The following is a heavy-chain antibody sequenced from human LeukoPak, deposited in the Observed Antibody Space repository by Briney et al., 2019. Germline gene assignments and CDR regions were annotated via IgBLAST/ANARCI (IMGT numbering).Heavy chain of an antibody. D-gene: IGHD6-19*01. V-gene: IGHV4-4*02. CDR3: AREHSSGLYY. CDR1: GDSINSLDL. J-gene: IGHJ4*02. Sequence: PSETLSLTCTVSGDSINSLDLWSWVRQPPGKGLEWIGEMYLSGTTHSNPSVKSRVTISIDKSKNQFFLNLSSVTAADTAVYYCAREHSSGLYYWGQGTLVTVSS. CDR2: MYLSGTT.